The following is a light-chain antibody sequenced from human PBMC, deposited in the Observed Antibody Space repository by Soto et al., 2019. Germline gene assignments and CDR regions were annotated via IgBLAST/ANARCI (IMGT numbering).Light chain of an antibody. CDR2: KAS. Sequence: DIPMTQSPSTLSASVGDRVTITCRASQSISVRLAWYQQKAGKAPNLLIYKASRLESGVPSRFGGSASETEFTLTISGLQPGDSATYYCQQYNSYSPTFGQGTKVEVK. J-gene: IGKJ1*01. CDR1: QSISVR. V-gene: IGKV1-5*03. CDR3: QQYNSYSPT.